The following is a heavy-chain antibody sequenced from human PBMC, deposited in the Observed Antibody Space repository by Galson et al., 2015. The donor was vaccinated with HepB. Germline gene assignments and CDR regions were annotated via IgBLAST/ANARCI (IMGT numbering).Heavy chain of an antibody. CDR1: GFTFSSYG. V-gene: IGHV3-33*01. CDR3: ARVVVGATGHYFDY. J-gene: IGHJ4*02. D-gene: IGHD1-26*01. Sequence: SLRLSCAASGFTFSSYGMHWVRQAPGKGLEWVAVIWYDGNNKYYADSVKGRFTISRDNSKNTLYLQMNSLRAEDTAVYYCARVVVGATGHYFDYWGQGTLVTVSS. CDR2: IWYDGNNK.